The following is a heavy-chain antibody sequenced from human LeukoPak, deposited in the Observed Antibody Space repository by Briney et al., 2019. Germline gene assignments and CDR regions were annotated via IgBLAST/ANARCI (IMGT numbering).Heavy chain of an antibody. CDR2: IIPIFGTA. J-gene: IGHJ4*02. D-gene: IGHD6-19*01. CDR3: ASGSSGWHNPFDY. Sequence: SVKVSCKASGYTFTSYGFSWVRQAPGQGLEWMGGIIPIFGTANYAQKFQGRVTITADESTSTAYMELSSLRSEDTAVYYCASGSSGWHNPFDYWGQGTLVTVSS. V-gene: IGHV1-69*13. CDR1: GYTFTSYG.